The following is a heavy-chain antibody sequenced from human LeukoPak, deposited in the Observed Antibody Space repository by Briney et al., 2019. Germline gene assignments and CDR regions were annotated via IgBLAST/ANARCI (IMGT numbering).Heavy chain of an antibody. CDR2: IYYSGRT. J-gene: IGHJ5*02. CDR1: GGSISNYY. Sequence: SETLSLTCTVSGGSISNYYWSWIRQPPGKGLEWIGYIYYSGRTDYNPSLKSRVIIPVDTSKNQFSLKLSSVTAADTAVYYCARDGEWNYDFWSGTGENNWFDPWGQGTLVTVSS. V-gene: IGHV4-59*12. D-gene: IGHD3-3*01. CDR3: ARDGEWNYDFWSGTGENNWFDP.